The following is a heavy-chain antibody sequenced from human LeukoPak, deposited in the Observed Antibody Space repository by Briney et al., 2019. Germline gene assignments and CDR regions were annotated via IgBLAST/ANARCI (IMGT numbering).Heavy chain of an antibody. CDR1: GYTFTGYY. CDR2: INPNSGGT. D-gene: IGHD6-6*01. V-gene: IGHV1-2*02. CDR3: ARPGEYSSSSHWYFDL. Sequence: ASVKVSCKASGYTFTGYYMHWVRQAPGQGLEWMGWINPNSGGTNYAQKFQGRVTMTRDMSISTAYMELSRLRSDDTAVYYCARPGEYSSSSHWYFDLWGRGTLVTVSS. J-gene: IGHJ2*01.